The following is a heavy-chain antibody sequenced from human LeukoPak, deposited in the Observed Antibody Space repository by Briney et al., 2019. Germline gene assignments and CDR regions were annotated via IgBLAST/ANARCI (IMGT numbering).Heavy chain of an antibody. CDR1: GFTLSDYY. V-gene: IGHV3-11*01. J-gene: IGHJ3*02. D-gene: IGHD6-19*01. CDR2: ISSSGSTI. CDR3: ATSIAVAGTWDAFDI. Sequence: PGGPLNLSWPAPGFTLSDYYMSWIRQPQGKGLRWVSYISSSGSTIYYADSVKGRFTISRDNAKNSLYLQVNSLRAEDTAVYYCATSIAVAGTWDAFDIWGQGTMVTVSS.